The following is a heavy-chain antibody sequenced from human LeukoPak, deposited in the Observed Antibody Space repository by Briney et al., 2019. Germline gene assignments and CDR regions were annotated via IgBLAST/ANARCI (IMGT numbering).Heavy chain of an antibody. D-gene: IGHD3-22*01. Sequence: ASVKVSCKASGYTFTRYGISWVRQAPGQGLEWMGWISAYNGNTNYAQKLQGRVTMTTDTSTSTAYMELRSLRSDDTAVYYCARGPYYYDSSALPRDPFDYWGQGTLVTVSS. V-gene: IGHV1-18*01. CDR1: GYTFTRYG. CDR2: ISAYNGNT. J-gene: IGHJ4*02. CDR3: ARGPYYYDSSALPRDPFDY.